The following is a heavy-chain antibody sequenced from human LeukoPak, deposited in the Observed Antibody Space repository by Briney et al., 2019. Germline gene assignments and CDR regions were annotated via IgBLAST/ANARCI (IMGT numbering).Heavy chain of an antibody. J-gene: IGHJ4*02. CDR1: GVSISRYY. CDR3: ARGYSNYPYYFDY. V-gene: IGHV4-59*12. CDR2: IDDSGNT. D-gene: IGHD4-11*01. Sequence: SETLSLTCTVSGVSISRYYWSWIRRPPGKGLEWIGYIDDSGNTNYNPSLKSQVTISVDKSKNQFSLKLSSVTAADTAVYYCARGYSNYPYYFDYWGQGTLVTVSS.